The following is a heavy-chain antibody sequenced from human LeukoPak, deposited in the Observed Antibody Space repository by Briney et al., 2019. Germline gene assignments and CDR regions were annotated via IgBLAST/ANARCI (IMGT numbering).Heavy chain of an antibody. D-gene: IGHD3-10*01. CDR2: IYYSGRT. CDR3: ARVSASYPPDY. CDR1: GGSISISNYY. Sequence: SSETLSLTCAVSGGSISISNYYWGWIRQPPGKGLEWIGSIYYSGRTYFNPSLKSRVTISVDTSKNQFSLKLNSVTPEDTAVYYCARVSASYPPDYWGQGTLVTVSS. J-gene: IGHJ4*02. V-gene: IGHV4-39*07.